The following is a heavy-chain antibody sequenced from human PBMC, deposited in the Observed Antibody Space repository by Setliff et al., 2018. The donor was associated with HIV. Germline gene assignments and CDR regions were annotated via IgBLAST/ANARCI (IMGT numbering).Heavy chain of an antibody. CDR3: ARDYLYYNLYNGSPVYGMDV. J-gene: IGHJ6*02. CDR2: ISIGSGGAI. D-gene: IGHD3-3*01. CDR1: GFTFRNYK. V-gene: IGHV3-48*03. Sequence: LRLSCAASGFTFRNYKFNWVRQAPGRGLEWVSSISIGSGGAIDYADSVQGRFTIARDNSKNSLYLQMNSLRVEDTAVYYCARDYLYYNLYNGSPVYGMDVWGQGTTVTVSS.